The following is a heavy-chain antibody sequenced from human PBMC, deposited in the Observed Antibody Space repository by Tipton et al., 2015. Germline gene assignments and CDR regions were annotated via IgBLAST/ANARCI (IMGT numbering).Heavy chain of an antibody. CDR1: GGSISSSSYY. CDR2: IFHRGDT. J-gene: IGHJ4*02. V-gene: IGHV4-39*07. D-gene: IGHD4-23*01. Sequence: TLSLTCTVSGGSISSSSYYWAWIRQPPGKGLEWIGSIFHRGDTNYNPSLKSRVTISLDTSKNQFSLRLSSVTAADTAMYYCARARGRHGGLFDSWGQGILVTVSS. CDR3: ARARGRHGGLFDS.